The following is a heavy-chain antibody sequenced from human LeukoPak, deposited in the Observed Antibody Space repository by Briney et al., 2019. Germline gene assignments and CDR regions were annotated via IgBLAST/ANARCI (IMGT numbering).Heavy chain of an antibody. CDR2: INPNSGGT. CDR3: ARERYCSGGSCYVIFDY. D-gene: IGHD2-15*01. CDR1: GYTFTGYY. Sequence: GASVKVSCKASGYTFTGYYMHWVRQAPGQGLEWMGWINPNSGGTNYAQKFQGRVTMTRDTSISTAYMELSRLRSDDTAVYYCARERYCSGGSCYVIFDYWGQGTLVTVSS. J-gene: IGHJ4*02. V-gene: IGHV1-2*02.